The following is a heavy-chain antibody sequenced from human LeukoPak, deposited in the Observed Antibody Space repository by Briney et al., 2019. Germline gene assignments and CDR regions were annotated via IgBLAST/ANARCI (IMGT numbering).Heavy chain of an antibody. CDR3: AREVRITMVRGGPNDY. D-gene: IGHD3-10*01. Sequence: PGGSLRLSCAGSGFTFSHYYIDWVRQAPGKGLEWVSYISSSGSNIYYADSVKGRFTISRDNAKNSLYLQMNSLRAEDTAIYYCAREVRITMVRGGPNDYWGQGTLVTVSS. CDR1: GFTFSHYY. CDR2: ISSSGSNI. V-gene: IGHV3-48*03. J-gene: IGHJ4*02.